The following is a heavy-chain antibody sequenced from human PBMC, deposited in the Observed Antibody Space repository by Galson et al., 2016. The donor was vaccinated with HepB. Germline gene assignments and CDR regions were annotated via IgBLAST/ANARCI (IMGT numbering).Heavy chain of an antibody. CDR3: ALYYYDTSGFVEYFQQ. CDR2: IKQDGSEK. Sequence: SLRLSCAASGLTFTTYWMSWVRQAPGKELEWVANIKQDGSEKYYVDSLKGRFTISRDNAKNSLYLQMNSLRAEDTAVYYCALYYYDTSGFVEYFQQWGQGTRVTVSS. D-gene: IGHD3-22*01. CDR1: GLTFTTYW. V-gene: IGHV3-7*03. J-gene: IGHJ1*01.